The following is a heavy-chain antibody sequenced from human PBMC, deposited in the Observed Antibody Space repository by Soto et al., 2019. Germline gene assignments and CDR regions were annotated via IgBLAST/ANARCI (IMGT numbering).Heavy chain of an antibody. Sequence: GGSLRLSCAVSGFICSSYDMSWVRQAPGKGLEWVSTILVGGSTHYEDSVKGRFTISRDTSKNTVYLQMNRLTGGDTAVYYCAKATATSGGAFEIYGQGTVVTVSS. D-gene: IGHD1-1*01. J-gene: IGHJ3*02. CDR1: GFICSSYD. CDR2: ILVGGST. CDR3: AKATATSGGAFEI. V-gene: IGHV3-23*01.